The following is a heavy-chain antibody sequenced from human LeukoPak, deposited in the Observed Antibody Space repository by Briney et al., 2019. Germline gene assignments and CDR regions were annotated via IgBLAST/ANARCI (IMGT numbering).Heavy chain of an antibody. CDR1: GFTFSSYS. CDR2: ISSSSSYI. D-gene: IGHD3-22*01. CDR3: ARDRVSGYYDSSAIGPFDY. V-gene: IGHV3-21*01. J-gene: IGHJ4*02. Sequence: GGSLRLSCAASGFTFSSYSMNWVRQAPGKGLEWVSSISSSSSYIYYADSVKGRFTISRDNAKNSLYLQMNSLRAEDTAVYYCARDRVSGYYDSSAIGPFDYWGQGTLVTVSS.